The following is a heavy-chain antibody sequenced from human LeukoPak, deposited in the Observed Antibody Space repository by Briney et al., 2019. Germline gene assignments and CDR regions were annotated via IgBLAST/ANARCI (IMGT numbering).Heavy chain of an antibody. V-gene: IGHV3-48*04. CDR1: GFTFSSYS. CDR3: ARVDQGGAVGGY. Sequence: GGSLRLSCVGSGFTFSSYSMNWVRQAPGKGLEWVSYISSSGSTIYYADSVKGRFTISRDNAKNSLYLQMNSLRAEDTAVYYCARVDQGGAVGGYWGQGTLVTVSS. J-gene: IGHJ4*02. CDR2: ISSSGSTI. D-gene: IGHD6-19*01.